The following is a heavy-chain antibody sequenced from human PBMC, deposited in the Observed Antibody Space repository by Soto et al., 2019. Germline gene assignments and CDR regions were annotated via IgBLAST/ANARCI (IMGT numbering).Heavy chain of an antibody. Sequence: QVQLQQWGAGLLKPSETLSLTCAVYGGSFSGYHWSWIRQPPGKGLEWIGEVNHNGIANYNPSLKSRLIMSIDTSMNYFSLRLTSVTAADTGVYYCAREPFGVIWGQGTLVTVSS. CDR3: AREPFGVI. CDR1: GGSFSGYH. D-gene: IGHD3-3*01. V-gene: IGHV4-34*02. CDR2: VNHNGIA. J-gene: IGHJ4*02.